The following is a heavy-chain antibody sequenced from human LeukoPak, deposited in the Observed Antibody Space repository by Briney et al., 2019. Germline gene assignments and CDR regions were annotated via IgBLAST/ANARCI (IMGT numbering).Heavy chain of an antibody. Sequence: SVKVSCKASGGTFSSYAISWVRQAPGQGLEWMGGIIPVFGTANYAQKFQGRVTITADESTSTAYMELSSLRSEDTAVYYCAGSQSSSSTSLTRYYYYYYYMDVWGKGTTVTVSS. V-gene: IGHV1-69*13. J-gene: IGHJ6*03. CDR3: AGSQSSSSTSLTRYYYYYYYMDV. D-gene: IGHD2-2*01. CDR1: GGTFSSYA. CDR2: IIPVFGTA.